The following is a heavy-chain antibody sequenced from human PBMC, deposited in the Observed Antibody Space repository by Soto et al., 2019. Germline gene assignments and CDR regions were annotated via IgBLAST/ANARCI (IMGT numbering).Heavy chain of an antibody. D-gene: IGHD6-19*01. V-gene: IGHV4-59*08. CDR2: IYYSGST. CDR3: ARGIEGWYQGRYYYGMDV. Sequence: SETLSLTCTVSGGSIRSYYWTWIRQPPGKGLEWIGYIYYSGSTSYNPSLKSRVTISVDTSKNQFSLKLSSVTAADTAVYYCARGIEGWYQGRYYYGMDVWGQGTTVTVSS. J-gene: IGHJ6*02. CDR1: GGSIRSYY.